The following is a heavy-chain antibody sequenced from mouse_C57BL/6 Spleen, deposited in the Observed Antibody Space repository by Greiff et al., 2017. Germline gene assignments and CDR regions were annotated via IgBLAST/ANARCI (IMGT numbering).Heavy chain of an antibody. J-gene: IGHJ4*01. CDR3: ARDYYGSSDYAMDY. CDR2: IDPNSGGT. Sequence: VQLQQPGAELVKPGASVKLSCKASGYTFTSYWMHWVKQRPGRGLEWIGRIDPNSGGTKYNEQFKSKATLTVDTPSSTAYMQLSSLTSEDSAVYYCARDYYGSSDYAMDYWGQGTSVTVSS. D-gene: IGHD1-1*01. CDR1: GYTFTSYW. V-gene: IGHV1-72*01.